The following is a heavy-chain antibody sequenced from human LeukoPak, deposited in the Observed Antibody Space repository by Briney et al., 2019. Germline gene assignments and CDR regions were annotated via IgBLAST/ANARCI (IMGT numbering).Heavy chain of an antibody. CDR3: AKVGGTHFDP. D-gene: IGHD1-26*01. V-gene: IGHV3-48*01. CDR2: ISSSGTTI. J-gene: IGHJ5*02. Sequence: GGSLRLSCAASGFTFRTSGMNWVRQAPGKGLEWVSYISSSGTTISYAQSVKGRFTITRDNAQNSLTLHMNTLRADDTAVYYCAKVGGTHFDPWGKGTLVPVS. CDR1: GFTFRTSG.